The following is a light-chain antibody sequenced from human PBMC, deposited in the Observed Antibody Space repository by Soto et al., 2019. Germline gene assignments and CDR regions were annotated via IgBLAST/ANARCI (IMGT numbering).Light chain of an antibody. CDR3: CSYAGSSTDVV. J-gene: IGLJ2*01. V-gene: IGLV2-23*01. CDR2: EGS. Sequence: QSVLTQPASVSGSPGQSITISCTGTSSDVGSYNLVSWYQQHPGKAPKLMIYEGSKRPSGVSNRFSGSKSGNTASLTISGLPAEDEADYYCCSYAGSSTDVVFGRGTKLTVL. CDR1: SSDVGSYNL.